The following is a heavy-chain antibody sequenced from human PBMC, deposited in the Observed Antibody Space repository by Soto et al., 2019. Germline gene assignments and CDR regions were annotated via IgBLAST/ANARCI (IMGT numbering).Heavy chain of an antibody. CDR2: MNSNSGNT. J-gene: IGHJ4*02. D-gene: IGHD2-8*01. V-gene: IGHV1-8*01. Sequence: QVQLVQSGAEVKKPGASVKVSCKASGYTFTSDNINWVRQATGQGLEWMGWMNSNSGNTGYAQKFQGRVTXTXXTAPSTAYMELSSLRSEDTAVYYCARGPHPYFNDYWGQGTLVTVSS. CDR1: GYTFTSDN. CDR3: ARGPHPYFNDY.